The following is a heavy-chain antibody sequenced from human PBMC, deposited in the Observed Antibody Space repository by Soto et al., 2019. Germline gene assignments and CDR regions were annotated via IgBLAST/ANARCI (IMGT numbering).Heavy chain of an antibody. V-gene: IGHV3-9*01. Sequence: EVQLVESGGGLVQPGRSLRLSCAASGFIFDEYAMHWVRQAPGKGLEWVSGISWNNGNLAYADSVKGRFTISRDNAKNSLYLQVTSLRVEDSALYYYAKGGYYDILTGPIASWGQGTLVTVSS. CDR3: AKGGYYDILTGPIAS. CDR1: GFIFDEYA. J-gene: IGHJ4*02. CDR2: ISWNNGNL. D-gene: IGHD3-9*01.